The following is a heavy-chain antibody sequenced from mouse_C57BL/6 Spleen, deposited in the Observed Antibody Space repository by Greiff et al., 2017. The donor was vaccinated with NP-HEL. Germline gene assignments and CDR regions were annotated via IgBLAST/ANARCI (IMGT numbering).Heavy chain of an antibody. CDR1: GYTFTSYW. CDR2: INPSNGGT. D-gene: IGHD3-2*02. CDR3: ARGAGSSGYPFYYAMDY. J-gene: IGHJ4*01. V-gene: IGHV1-53*01. Sequence: QVQLQQPGTELVKPGASVKLSCKASGYTFTSYWMHWVKQRPGQGLEWIGNINPSNGGTNYNEKFKSKATLTVDKSSSTAYMQLSSLTSEDSAVYYCARGAGSSGYPFYYAMDYWGQGTSVTVSS.